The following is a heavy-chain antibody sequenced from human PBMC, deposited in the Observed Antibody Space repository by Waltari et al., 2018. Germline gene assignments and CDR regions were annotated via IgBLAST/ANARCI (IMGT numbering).Heavy chain of an antibody. CDR1: GFTFSSYW. D-gene: IGHD6-13*01. Sequence: EVQLVESGGGLVQPGGSLRLSCAASGFTFSSYWMHWVRQAPGKGLVWGSRINRDGSSASYADSVKGRFTISRDNAKNTLYLQMNSLRAEDTAVYYCARGRVEQQPGGDWFDPWGQGTLVTVSS. CDR3: ARGRVEQQPGGDWFDP. CDR2: INRDGSSA. V-gene: IGHV3-74*01. J-gene: IGHJ5*02.